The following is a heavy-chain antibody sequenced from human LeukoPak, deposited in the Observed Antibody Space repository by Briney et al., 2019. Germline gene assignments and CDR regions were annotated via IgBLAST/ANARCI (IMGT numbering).Heavy chain of an antibody. D-gene: IGHD3-10*01. V-gene: IGHV3-7*01. J-gene: IGHJ4*02. CDR3: ATHPGDYWFGYLQL. CDR2: INQDGSDK. CDR1: GLTFSSYA. Sequence: PGGSLRLSCAASGLTFSSYAMSWVRQAPGKGLEWVAHINQDGSDKYYVDSVKGRFTVSRDNAKNSLSLQMNSLRAEDTAVYYCATHPGDYWFGYLQLWGQGTLVTVSS.